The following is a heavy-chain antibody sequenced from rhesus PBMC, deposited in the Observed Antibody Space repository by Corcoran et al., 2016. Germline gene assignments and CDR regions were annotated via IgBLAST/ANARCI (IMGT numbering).Heavy chain of an antibody. Sequence: QVQLPESGPGVVKPSETLSLTCAVSGGSISGYSLWSWIRQPPGQGLEWIGYIYGGRWSTRHNPSLKSRVTNSTVKAKNQFYLKRSYVTAADTAVYYCARLSGSSCVDYWGQGVLVTVSS. V-gene: IGHV4-143*01. J-gene: IGHJ4*01. D-gene: IGHD6-25*01. CDR1: GGSISGYSL. CDR3: ARLSGSSCVDY. CDR2: IYGGRWST.